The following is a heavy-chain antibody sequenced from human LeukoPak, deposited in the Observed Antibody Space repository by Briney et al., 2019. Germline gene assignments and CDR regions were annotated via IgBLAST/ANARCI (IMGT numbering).Heavy chain of an antibody. CDR3: ARLWFGELHFDY. D-gene: IGHD3-10*01. V-gene: IGHV4-61*02. CDR2: IYTSGST. J-gene: IGHJ4*02. CDR1: GGSISSGSDY. Sequence: TLSLICTVSGGSISSGSDYWSWRRQPAGKGLGWIGRIYTSGSTNYNPSLKSRVTISEDTSKNQFSLKLRPVTAAHTAVYYCARLWFGELHFDYWGQGTLVTVSS.